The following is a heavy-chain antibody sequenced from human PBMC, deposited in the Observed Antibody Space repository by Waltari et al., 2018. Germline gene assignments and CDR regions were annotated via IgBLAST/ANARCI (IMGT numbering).Heavy chain of an antibody. V-gene: IGHV3-21*01. J-gene: IGHJ4*02. CDR1: GFTFSSYS. CDR2: ISSSSSYI. Sequence: EVQRVESGGGLVKPGGSLRLSCAASGFTFSSYSLNWVRQAPGKGLEWVSSISSSSSYIYYADSVKGRFTISRDNAKNSLYLQMNSLRAEDTAVYYCARVLDIVATALDYWGQGTLVTVSS. CDR3: ARVLDIVATALDY. D-gene: IGHD5-12*01.